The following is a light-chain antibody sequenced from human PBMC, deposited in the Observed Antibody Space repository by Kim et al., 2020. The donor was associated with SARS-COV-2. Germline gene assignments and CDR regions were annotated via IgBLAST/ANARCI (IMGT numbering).Light chain of an antibody. J-gene: IGLJ1*01. Sequence: SYELTQPPSVSVAPGKTARITCGGNNIGSKSVHWYQQKPGQAPVLVIYYDSDRPSGIPERFSGSNSGNTATLTISRVEAGDEADYYCQVWDSSSDQHHYV. CDR1: NIGSKS. V-gene: IGLV3-21*04. CDR2: YDS. CDR3: QVWDSSSDQHHYV.